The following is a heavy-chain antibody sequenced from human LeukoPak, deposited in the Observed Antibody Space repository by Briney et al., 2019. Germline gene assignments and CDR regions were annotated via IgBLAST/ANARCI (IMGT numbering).Heavy chain of an antibody. CDR2: ISGSGGRT. J-gene: IGHJ6*02. CDR1: GFTFSNYV. D-gene: IGHD3-10*01. Sequence: PGGSLRLSCAASGFTFSNYVMGWVRQAPGKGLEWVSTISGSGGRTYYADSVKGRFTVSRDNSKNTLYMQMNSLRAEDTAVYYCARGLWDYYGSGIMYYTMDVWGQGTMVTVSS. CDR3: ARGLWDYYGSGIMYYTMDV. V-gene: IGHV3-23*01.